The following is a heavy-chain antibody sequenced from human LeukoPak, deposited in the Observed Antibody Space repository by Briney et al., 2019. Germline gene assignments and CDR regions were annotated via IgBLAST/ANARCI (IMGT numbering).Heavy chain of an antibody. CDR3: ARDRPPQLVRPFDY. J-gene: IGHJ4*02. V-gene: IGHV1-2*02. CDR2: IHPNSGDT. Sequence: ASVKVSCEASGYSFTDHYLHWLRQAPGQGLEWMGWIHPNSGDTNYAQNFQGRVSLTRDTSISTAYMELSRLRSDDTAVYYCARDRPPQLVRPFDYWGQGTLVTVSS. CDR1: GYSFTDHY. D-gene: IGHD6-13*01.